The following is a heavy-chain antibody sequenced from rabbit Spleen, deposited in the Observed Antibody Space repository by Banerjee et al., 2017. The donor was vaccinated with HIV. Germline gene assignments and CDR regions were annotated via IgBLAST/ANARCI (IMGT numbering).Heavy chain of an antibody. Sequence: QSLEESGGDLVKPGASLTLTCTASGVSFSSNHYMCWVRQAPGKGLEWIACIEGGSSAFSYFASWAKDPFTTSKTSSTTVTLQMTSLTAADTATYFCARDSGSSFSSYGMDLWGPGTLVTVS. D-gene: IGHD8-1*01. CDR1: GVSFSSNHY. V-gene: IGHV1S40*01. J-gene: IGHJ6*01. CDR2: IEGGSSAFS. CDR3: ARDSGSSFSSYGMDL.